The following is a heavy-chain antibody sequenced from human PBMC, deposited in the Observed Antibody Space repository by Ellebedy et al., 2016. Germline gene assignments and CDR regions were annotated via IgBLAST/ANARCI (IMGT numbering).Heavy chain of an antibody. D-gene: IGHD2-21*01. J-gene: IGHJ3*02. CDR1: HGSITSYS. V-gene: IGHV4-34*01. CDR3: ARGHMYCRGDNCRHPLSTAFDI. CDR2: IHNIGIT. Sequence: SETLSLTCSVFHGSITSYSWSWFRQTPGKGLEWLAVIHNIGITDYSPSLNRRVSISVDTSRNQFPLNLTSVTAADTGLYFCARGHMYCRGDNCRHPLSTAFDIWGQGTMVTVSS.